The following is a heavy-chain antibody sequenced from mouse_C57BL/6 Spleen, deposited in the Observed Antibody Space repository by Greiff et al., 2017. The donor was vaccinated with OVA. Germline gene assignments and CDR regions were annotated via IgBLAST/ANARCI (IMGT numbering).Heavy chain of an antibody. V-gene: IGHV1-39*01. Sequence: VQLKESGPELVKPGASVKISCKASGYSFTDYNMNWVKQSNGKSLEWIGVINPNYGTTSYNQKFKGKATLTVDQSSSTAYMQLNSLTSEDSAVDYCARKGDYDGDAMDYWGQGTSVTVSS. CDR2: INPNYGTT. D-gene: IGHD2-4*01. CDR1: GYSFTDYN. J-gene: IGHJ4*01. CDR3: ARKGDYDGDAMDY.